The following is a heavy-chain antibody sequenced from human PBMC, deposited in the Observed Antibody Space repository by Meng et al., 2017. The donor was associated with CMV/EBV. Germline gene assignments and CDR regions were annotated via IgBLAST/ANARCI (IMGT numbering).Heavy chain of an antibody. V-gene: IGHV1-8*03. Sequence: GESLKISCQASGYTFTSYDINWVRQATGQGLEWMGWMNPNSGNTGYAQKFQGRVTITRNTSISTAYMELSSLRSEDTAVYYCARVYPTIFGVVRSMDVWGQGTTVTVSS. D-gene: IGHD3-3*01. CDR3: ARVYPTIFGVVRSMDV. CDR1: GYTFTSYD. CDR2: MNPNSGNT. J-gene: IGHJ6*02.